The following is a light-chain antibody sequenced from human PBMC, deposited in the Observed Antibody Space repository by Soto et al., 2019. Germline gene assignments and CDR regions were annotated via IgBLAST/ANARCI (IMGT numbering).Light chain of an antibody. CDR1: SSNIGAGYD. CDR2: GNS. J-gene: IGLJ3*02. CDR3: QSYDSSLSASEV. V-gene: IGLV1-40*01. Sequence: QLVLTQPPSVSGAPGQRVTISCTGSSSNIGAGYDVHWYQQLPGTAPKLLIYGNSNRPSGVPDRFPGSKSGTSASLAITGLQAEDEADYYCQSYDSSLSASEVFGGGTKLTVL.